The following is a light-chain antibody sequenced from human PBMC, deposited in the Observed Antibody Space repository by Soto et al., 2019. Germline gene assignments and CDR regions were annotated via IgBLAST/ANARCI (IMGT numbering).Light chain of an antibody. V-gene: IGLV2-18*02. CDR2: EVS. CDR1: SSDIGSYDR. CDR3: TSFTTSKTYV. J-gene: IGLJ1*01. Sequence: QSALTQPPSVSGSPGQSVTISCTGTSSDIGSYDRVSWYQQPPGTAPRLMIYEVSNRPSGVPDRFSGSKSGNTASLTISGLQPEDETDYYCTSFTTSKTYVFGTGPSSPS.